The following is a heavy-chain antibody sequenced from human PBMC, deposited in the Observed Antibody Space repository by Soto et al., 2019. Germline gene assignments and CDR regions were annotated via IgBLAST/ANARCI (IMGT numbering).Heavy chain of an antibody. CDR1: GGSFSGYY. D-gene: IGHD3-3*02. CDR2: INHSGST. Sequence: SETLCLTCAVYGGSFSGYYWSWIRQPSGKGLEWIGEINHSGSTNYNPSLKSRVTISVDTSKNQFSLKLSSVTAADTAVYYCGRRIFSGIGVHNDYWGQGTLVTVSS. CDR3: GRRIFSGIGVHNDY. J-gene: IGHJ4*02. V-gene: IGHV4-34*01.